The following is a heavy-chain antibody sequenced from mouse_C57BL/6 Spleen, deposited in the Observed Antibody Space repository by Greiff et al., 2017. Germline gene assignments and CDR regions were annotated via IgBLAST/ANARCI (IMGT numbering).Heavy chain of an antibody. D-gene: IGHD2-5*01. Sequence: QVQLQQSGAELVRPGASVTLSCKASGYTFTDYEMHWVKQTPVHGLEWIGAIDPETGGTAYNQKFKGKAILTADKSSSTAYMELRSLTSEDSAVYYCTRAYYSNWDYWGQGTTLTVSS. CDR2: IDPETGGT. J-gene: IGHJ2*01. CDR3: TRAYYSNWDY. CDR1: GYTFTDYE. V-gene: IGHV1-15*01.